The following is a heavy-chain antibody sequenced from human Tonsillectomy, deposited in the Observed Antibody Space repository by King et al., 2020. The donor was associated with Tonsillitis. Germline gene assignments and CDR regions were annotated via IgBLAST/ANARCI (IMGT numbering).Heavy chain of an antibody. D-gene: IGHD6-13*01. CDR3: ARGPGIAAAGGSEYYYYMDV. Sequence: QLVQSGAEVKKPGASVKVSCKASGHTFTGYYMHWVRQAPGQGLEWMGWINPNSGGTNYAQKFQGWVTMTRDTSISTAYMELSRLRSDDTAVYYCARGPGIAAAGGSEYYYYMDVWGKGTTVTVSS. CDR2: INPNSGGT. CDR1: GHTFTGYY. V-gene: IGHV1-2*04. J-gene: IGHJ6*03.